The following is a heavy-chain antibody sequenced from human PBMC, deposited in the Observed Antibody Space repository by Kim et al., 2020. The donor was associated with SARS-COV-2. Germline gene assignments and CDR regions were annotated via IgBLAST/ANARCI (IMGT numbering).Heavy chain of an antibody. D-gene: IGHD2-8*02. CDR2: IYYSGST. J-gene: IGHJ4*02. Sequence: SETLSLTCTVSGGSVSSGSYYWSWIRQPPGKGLEWIGYIYYSGSTNYNPSLKSRVTISVDTSKNQFSLKLSSVTAADTAVYYCARARGGDCTGGVCYKCSGGSCYFDYWGQGTLVTVSS. V-gene: IGHV4-61*01. CDR3: ARARGGDCTGGVCYKCSGGSCYFDY. CDR1: GGSVSSGSYY.